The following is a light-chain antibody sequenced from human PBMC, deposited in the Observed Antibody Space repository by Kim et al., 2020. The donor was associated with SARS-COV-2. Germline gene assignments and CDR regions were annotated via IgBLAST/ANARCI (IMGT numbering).Light chain of an antibody. CDR1: QDIKNT. CDR3: QQYNNKPVT. Sequence: ASVGDRFTMTCRAGQDIKNTLVWCQPKPGKAPRSRIYAVSSLESGVPSKFSGSGSGTDFTLTISSLQTEDIATYDCQQYNNKPVTFGEGTRLEIK. CDR2: AVS. V-gene: IGKV1-16*02. J-gene: IGKJ5*01.